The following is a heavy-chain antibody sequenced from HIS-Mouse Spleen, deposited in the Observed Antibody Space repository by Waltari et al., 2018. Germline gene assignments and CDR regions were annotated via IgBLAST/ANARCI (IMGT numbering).Heavy chain of an antibody. V-gene: IGHV3-30*18. CDR2: ISYDGSNK. J-gene: IGHJ4*02. Sequence: QVQLVESGGGVVQPGRSLRLSCAASGFTFSSYGMHWVRQAPGKGLEWVAVISYDGSNKYYADSVKGRFTISRDNSKNTLYLQMNSLRAEDTAVYYCAKSGARTMVRGVIMNYFDYWGQGTLVTVSS. D-gene: IGHD3-10*01. CDR1: GFTFSSYG. CDR3: AKSGARTMVRGVIMNYFDY.